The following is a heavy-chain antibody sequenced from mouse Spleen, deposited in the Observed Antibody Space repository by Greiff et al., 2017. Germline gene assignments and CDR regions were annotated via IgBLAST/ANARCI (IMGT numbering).Heavy chain of an antibody. V-gene: IGHV5-9*04. J-gene: IGHJ4*01. CDR3: ARRGYGYDGDAMDY. D-gene: IGHD2-2*01. Sequence: EVKLEESGGGLVKLGGSLKLSCAASGFTFSSYAMSWVRQTPEKRLEWVATISSGGGNTYYPDSVKGRFTISRDNAKNTLYLQMSSLKSEDTAMYYCARRGYGYDGDAMDYWGQGTSVTVSS. CDR1: GFTFSSYA. CDR2: ISSGGGNT.